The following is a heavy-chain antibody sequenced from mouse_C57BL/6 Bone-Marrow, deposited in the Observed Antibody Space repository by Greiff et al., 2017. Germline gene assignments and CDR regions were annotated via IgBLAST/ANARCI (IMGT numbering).Heavy chain of an antibody. CDR1: GYAFTNYL. CDR2: INPGGGGP. Sequence: QVQLQQSGAELVRPGTSVKVSCKASGYAFTNYLIEWVKQRPGQGLEWIGVINPGGGGPNSNEKFKGKATLTAAKSSSTAYRQLSSLTSEDSAVYFCARSKNWDSWFAYWGQGTLVTVAA. V-gene: IGHV1-54*01. J-gene: IGHJ3*01. CDR3: ARSKNWDSWFAY. D-gene: IGHD4-1*01.